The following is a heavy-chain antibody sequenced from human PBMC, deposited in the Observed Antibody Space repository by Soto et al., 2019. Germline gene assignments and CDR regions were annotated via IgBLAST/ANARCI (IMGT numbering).Heavy chain of an antibody. CDR3: ARASRKPGAYFDY. Sequence: SETLSLTCTVSGGSISSSSYYWGWLRQPPGMGLEWIRSIYYSGSAYYNPSLKSRVTISVDTSKNQFSLKLSSVTAADTAVYDCARASRKPGAYFDYWGQGTLVTVSS. CDR1: GGSISSSSYY. J-gene: IGHJ4*02. CDR2: IYYSGSA. D-gene: IGHD1-26*01. V-gene: IGHV4-39*07.